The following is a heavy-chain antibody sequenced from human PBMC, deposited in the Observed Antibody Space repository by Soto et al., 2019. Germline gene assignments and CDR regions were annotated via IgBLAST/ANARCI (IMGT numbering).Heavy chain of an antibody. Sequence: PGGSLRLSCTASGFTFSSYAMHWVRQAPGRGLEWVAVTSYDGSKIYHADSVKGRFTISRDNSKNTLYLQMHSLRAEDTAVYYCARAYYYDSSGYYLVSGNAFDIWGQGTMVTVSS. V-gene: IGHV3-30-3*01. CDR2: TSYDGSKI. D-gene: IGHD3-22*01. CDR3: ARAYYYDSSGYYLVSGNAFDI. J-gene: IGHJ3*02. CDR1: GFTFSSYA.